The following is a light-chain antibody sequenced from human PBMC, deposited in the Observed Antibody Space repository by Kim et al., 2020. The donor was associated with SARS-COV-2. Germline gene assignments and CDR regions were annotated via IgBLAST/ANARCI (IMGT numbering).Light chain of an antibody. CDR1: TNSVGNRG. J-gene: IGLJ3*02. Sequence: QTATPTGTGNTNSVGNRGAAWLQQFQGHPPRFLSYRDNTRPSGISQRFSASRSGTTASLTITGVQPEDEADYYCSAWDSSLSAWVFGGGTQLTVL. CDR3: SAWDSSLSAWV. V-gene: IGLV10-54*04. CDR2: RDN.